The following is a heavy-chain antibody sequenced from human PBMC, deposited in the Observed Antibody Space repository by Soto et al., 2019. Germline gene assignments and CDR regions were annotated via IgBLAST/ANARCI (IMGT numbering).Heavy chain of an antibody. D-gene: IGHD1-1*01. J-gene: IGHJ6*02. CDR3: ARGRDEYKLGNV. CDR2: IYYSGNT. V-gene: IGHV4-39*01. Sequence: SETLSLTCTVSGGSLSSSSYYWGWIRQPPGKGLEWIGSIYYSGNTYYNPSLKSRVTISVDTSKNQFSLKLTSVTAADTAIYYCARGRDEYKLGNVWGHGTTVTVSS. CDR1: GGSLSSSSYY.